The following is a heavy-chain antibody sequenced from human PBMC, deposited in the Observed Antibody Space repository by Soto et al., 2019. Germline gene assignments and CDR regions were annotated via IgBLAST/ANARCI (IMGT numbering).Heavy chain of an antibody. CDR2: IYYSGST. J-gene: IGHJ4*02. CDR3: ASHPYTGDYYFDY. V-gene: IGHV4-59*01. D-gene: IGHD4-17*01. Sequence: SETLSLTCTVSGGSISSYYWSWTRQPPGKGLEWIGYIYYSGSTNYNPSLKSRVTISVDTSKNQFSLKLSSVTAADTAVYYCASHPYTGDYYFDYWGQGP. CDR1: GGSISSYY.